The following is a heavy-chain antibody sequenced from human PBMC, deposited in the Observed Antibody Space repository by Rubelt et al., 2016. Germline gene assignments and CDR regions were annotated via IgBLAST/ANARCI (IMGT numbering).Heavy chain of an antibody. J-gene: IGHJ4*02. CDR1: GGSFSGYY. Sequence: QVQLQQWGAGLLKPSETLSLTCAVYGGSFSGYYWSWIRQPPGKGLEWIGEINHSGSTIYNPSLTSRVTISGDTSKNQFYRKLSSVTAADSAVYYCAREECDSSDYWGQGTLVTVSS. CDR3: AREECDSSDY. V-gene: IGHV4-34*01. D-gene: IGHD3-3*01. CDR2: INHSGST.